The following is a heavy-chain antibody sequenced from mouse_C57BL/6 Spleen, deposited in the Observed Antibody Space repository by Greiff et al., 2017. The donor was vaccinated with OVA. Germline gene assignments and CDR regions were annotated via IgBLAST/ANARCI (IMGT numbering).Heavy chain of an antibody. D-gene: IGHD1-2*01. J-gene: IGHJ1*03. CDR2: IRNKANNHAT. CDR1: GFTFSDAW. V-gene: IGHV6-6*01. CDR3: TRDTTALGPHWYFDV. Sequence: DVKLVESGGGLVQPGGSMKLSCAASGFTFSDAWMDWVRQSPEKGLEWVAEIRNKANNHATYYAESVKGRFTISRDDSKSSVYLQMNSLRAEDTGIYYCTRDTTALGPHWYFDVWGTGTTVTVSS.